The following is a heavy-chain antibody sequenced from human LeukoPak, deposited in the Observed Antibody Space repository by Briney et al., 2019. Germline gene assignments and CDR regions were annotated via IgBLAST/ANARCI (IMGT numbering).Heavy chain of an antibody. J-gene: IGHJ4*02. CDR1: GFTFSNYA. CDR2: ISGSGGST. V-gene: IGHV3-23*01. Sequence: GGSLRLSCEASGFTFSNYAMSWVRQAPGKGLEWVSVISGSGGSTFYADSVKGRFTISRDNSENTLYLQMNSLRAEDTAVYYCAKAESQWLVLRPFNFDYWGQGTLVTVSS. D-gene: IGHD6-19*01. CDR3: AKAESQWLVLRPFNFDY.